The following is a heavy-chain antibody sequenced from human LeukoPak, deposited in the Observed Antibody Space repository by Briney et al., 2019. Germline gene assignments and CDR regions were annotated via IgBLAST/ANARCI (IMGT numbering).Heavy chain of an antibody. CDR3: ARVLYSWNDVVDY. Sequence: GGSLRLSCAASGFTFSSYWMHWVRQAPGKGLGWVSRISSDGDTTNYADSVKGRFTISRDNAKNTLYLQMNSLRAEDTAVYYCARVLYSWNDVVDYWGQGTLVTVSS. CDR1: GFTFSSYW. V-gene: IGHV3-74*01. J-gene: IGHJ4*02. CDR2: ISSDGDTT. D-gene: IGHD1-20*01.